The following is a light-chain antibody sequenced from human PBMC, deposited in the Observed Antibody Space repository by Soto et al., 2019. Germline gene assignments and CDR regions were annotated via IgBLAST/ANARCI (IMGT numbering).Light chain of an antibody. J-gene: IGLJ2*01. Sequence: QSALTQPASVSGSPGQSITISCTGTSSDVGGYNYVSWYQQHPGKAPKLMIYEVSNRPSGVSNRFSGSKSGNTASLTISGLQAEDQADYYCSPYISSSPVVFGGGTKLTVL. CDR3: SPYISSSPVV. CDR2: EVS. V-gene: IGLV2-14*01. CDR1: SSDVGGYNY.